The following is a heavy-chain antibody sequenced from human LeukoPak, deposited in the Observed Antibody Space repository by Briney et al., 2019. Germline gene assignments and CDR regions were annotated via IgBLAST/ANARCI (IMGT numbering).Heavy chain of an antibody. CDR1: GGTFSSYA. V-gene: IGHV1-69*04. Sequence: GASVKVSCKASGGTFSSYAISWVRQAPGQGLEWMGRTIPILGIANYAQKFQGRVTITADKSTSTAYMELSSLRSEDTAVYYCARVRYYDSSGYRNYWGQGTLVTVSS. CDR3: ARVRYYDSSGYRNY. CDR2: TIPILGIA. D-gene: IGHD3-22*01. J-gene: IGHJ4*02.